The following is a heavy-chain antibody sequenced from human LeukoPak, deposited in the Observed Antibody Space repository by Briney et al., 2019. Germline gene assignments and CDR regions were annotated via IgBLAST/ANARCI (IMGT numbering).Heavy chain of an antibody. CDR1: GYTFTVYY. D-gene: IGHD6-13*01. CDR3: ARSTSAGIAAHDAFDI. J-gene: IGHJ3*02. V-gene: IGHV1-2*02. CDR2: INLNSGGA. Sequence: ASVTVSFTASGYTFTVYYMHWVRQAPGQGLEWMGWINLNSGGANYSQKFQGRVTMTRDTSISTAYMELSRLRSDDTAVYYCARSTSAGIAAHDAFDIWGQGTMVTVSS.